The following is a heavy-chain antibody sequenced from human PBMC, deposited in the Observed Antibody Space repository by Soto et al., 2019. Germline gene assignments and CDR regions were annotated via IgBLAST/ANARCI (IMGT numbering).Heavy chain of an antibody. D-gene: IGHD6-13*01. J-gene: IGHJ4*02. CDR1: GGSITSNDW. CDR2: IYHSGST. Sequence: QVQLQESGPGLVKPSGTLSLTCVVSGGSITSNDWWRWVRQPPGKGLEWIGQIYHSGSTNYNPSLKSRVTISVYKSKNHFSLKLRSVTAADTAVYYCARDRAGIAAAGLDYWGQGTLVTVSS. CDR3: ARDRAGIAAAGLDY. V-gene: IGHV4-4*02.